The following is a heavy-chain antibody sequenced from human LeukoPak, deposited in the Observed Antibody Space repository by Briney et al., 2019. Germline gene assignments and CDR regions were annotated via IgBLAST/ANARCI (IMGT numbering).Heavy chain of an antibody. CDR3: ARSNGGSYDY. Sequence: QPGGSLRLSCAASGFTFSSHWMNWVRQAPGKGLEWVASITQGGSEKYYVDSVKGRFTVSRDNAENSLYLQMSSLRGEDTAVYYCARSNGGSYDYWGQGTLVTVSS. V-gene: IGHV3-7*01. CDR1: GFTFSSHW. D-gene: IGHD2-15*01. J-gene: IGHJ4*02. CDR2: ITQGGSEK.